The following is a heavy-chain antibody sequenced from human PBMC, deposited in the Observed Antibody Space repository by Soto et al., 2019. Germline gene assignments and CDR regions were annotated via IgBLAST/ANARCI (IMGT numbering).Heavy chain of an antibody. D-gene: IGHD6-19*01. CDR2: TYYRSKWYI. CDR1: GDSVPSDSAS. Sequence: SQTLSLTCAISGDSVPSDSASWNWIRQSPSRGLEWLGGTYYRSKWYIEYAPSVQSRIIINPDTSKNQLSLQLDSLTPEDTAVYYCARSRVFIAVAGMANYYYYYGMDVWGQGTTVTVSS. CDR3: ARSRVFIAVAGMANYYYYYGMDV. J-gene: IGHJ6*02. V-gene: IGHV6-1*01.